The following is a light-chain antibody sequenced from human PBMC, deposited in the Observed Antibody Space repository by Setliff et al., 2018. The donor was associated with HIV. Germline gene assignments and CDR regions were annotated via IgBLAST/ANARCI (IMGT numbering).Light chain of an antibody. CDR2: DVS. J-gene: IGLJ2*01. V-gene: IGLV2-11*01. CDR3: CSYAGTYTSYWS. Sequence: QSALTQPRSVSGSPGQSVTISCTGTSSDVGAYNYVSWYQQHPGKAPKLMIYDVSNRPSGVPDRFSGSKSGNTASLTISGLQAEDEADYYCCSYAGTYTSYWSVGGGTKVTVL. CDR1: SSDVGAYNY.